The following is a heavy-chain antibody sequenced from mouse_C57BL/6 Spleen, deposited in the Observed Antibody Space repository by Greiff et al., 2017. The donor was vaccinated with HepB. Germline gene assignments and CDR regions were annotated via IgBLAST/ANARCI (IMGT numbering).Heavy chain of an antibody. CDR1: EYEFPSHD. CDR2: INSDGGST. D-gene: IGHD2-4*01. Sequence: EVHLVESGGGLVQPGESLKLSCESNEYEFPSHDMSWVRKTPETRLELVAAINSDGGSTYYPDTMERRFIISRDNTKKTLYLQMSSLRSEETALYYCARRKDDYDGGWYFDVWGTGTTVTVSS. J-gene: IGHJ1*03. CDR3: ARRKDDYDGGWYFDV. V-gene: IGHV5-2*01.